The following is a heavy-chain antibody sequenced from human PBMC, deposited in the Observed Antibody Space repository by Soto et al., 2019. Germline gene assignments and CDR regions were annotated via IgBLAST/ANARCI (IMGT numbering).Heavy chain of an antibody. CDR1: GFSLRASGVG. J-gene: IGHJ5*01. CDR2: IYWDDDK. D-gene: IGHD6-13*01. V-gene: IGHV2-5*02. Sequence: QITLKESGPTLVKPTQTLTLTCTFSGFSLRASGVGVGWIRQPPGKALEWLALIYWDDDKRYRPSLKSRLSITXXTXKXXVVLTMTNMDPVDTATYYCAHTDSSSQPWAYWFDSWGQGTLVTVSS. CDR3: AHTDSSSQPWAYWFDS.